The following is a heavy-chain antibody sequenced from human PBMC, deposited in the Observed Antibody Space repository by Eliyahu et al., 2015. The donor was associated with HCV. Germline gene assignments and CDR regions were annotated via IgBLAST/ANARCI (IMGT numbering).Heavy chain of an antibody. Sequence: QLQLRESGSGLVKPSQTLSLTCAVSGGSINGGTYSWNWIRQPPGKGLEWIGYVYHSGSTAYNPSLRNRVTISVDTSKNQFSLQLNSVTAADTAVYFCARGLTDHDWDFHFWGQGTLVTVSS. D-gene: IGHD3-16*01. CDR1: GGSINGGTYS. CDR3: ARGLTDHDWDFHF. J-gene: IGHJ4*02. CDR2: VYHSGST. V-gene: IGHV4-30-2*01.